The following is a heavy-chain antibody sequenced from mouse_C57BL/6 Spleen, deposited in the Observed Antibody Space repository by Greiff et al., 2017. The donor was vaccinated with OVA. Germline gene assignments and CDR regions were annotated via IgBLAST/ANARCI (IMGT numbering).Heavy chain of an antibody. V-gene: IGHV1-52*01. J-gene: IGHJ1*03. CDR3: ARGRYDGYYGWYIDV. D-gene: IGHD2-3*01. Sequence: QVQLQQPGAELVRPGSSVKLSCKASGYTFTSYWMHWVKQRPIQGLEWIGNIDPSDSETHYNQKFKDKATLTVDKSSSTAYMQLSSLTSDDSAVYYCARGRYDGYYGWYIDVWGTGTTVTVSS. CDR1: GYTFTSYW. CDR2: IDPSDSET.